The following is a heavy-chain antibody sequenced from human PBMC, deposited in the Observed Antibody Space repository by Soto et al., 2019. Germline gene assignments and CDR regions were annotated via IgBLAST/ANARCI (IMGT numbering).Heavy chain of an antibody. Sequence: QVQLQQWGAGLLKPSETLSLTCAVYGGSFSGYYWTWIRQPPGTGLEWIGEINHSRSTNYNPSLKIRVTKSVDTSKHQFSLKLTSVTAADTAVYYCARDKITGLFDYWGQGTLVTVSS. V-gene: IGHV4-34*01. CDR3: ARDKITGLFDY. CDR1: GGSFSGYY. CDR2: INHSRST. J-gene: IGHJ4*02. D-gene: IGHD2-8*02.